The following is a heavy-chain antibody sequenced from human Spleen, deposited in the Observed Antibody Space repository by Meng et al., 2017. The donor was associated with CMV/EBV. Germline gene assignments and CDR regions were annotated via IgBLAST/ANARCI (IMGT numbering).Heavy chain of an antibody. CDR1: GGSISGYV. CDR3: ARAFPMTYSNIVVVPAAGFFDY. D-gene: IGHD2-2*01. CDR2: IYYSGSV. Sequence: SETLSLTCAVSGGSISGYVWTWIRQPPGKGLEWIGYIYYSGSVNYNPSLKSRVTISVDTSKNQFSLKLSSVTAADTAVYYCARAFPMTYSNIVVVPAAGFFDYWGQGTLVTVSS. J-gene: IGHJ4*02. V-gene: IGHV4-59*08.